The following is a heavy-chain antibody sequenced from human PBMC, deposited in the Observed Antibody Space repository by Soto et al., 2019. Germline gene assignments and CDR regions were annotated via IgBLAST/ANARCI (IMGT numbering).Heavy chain of an antibody. J-gene: IGHJ4*02. D-gene: IGHD3-10*01. CDR2: IGGSGVRT. CDR3: ASGTYSGDY. V-gene: IGHV3-23*04. Sequence: EVQLVESGGGLVQPGGSLRLSCAASGFTFSSYAMTWVRQAPGRGLQWVSTIGGSGVRTYYADSVKGRFTISRDNAKNTLYLQMDSLRAADTAVYYCASGTYSGDYWGQGTLVTVSS. CDR1: GFTFSSYA.